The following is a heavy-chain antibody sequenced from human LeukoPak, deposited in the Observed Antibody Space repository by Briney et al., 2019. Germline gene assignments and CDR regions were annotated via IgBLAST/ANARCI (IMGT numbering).Heavy chain of an antibody. Sequence: GGSLRLSCAASGFTFSSYAMSWVRQAPGKGLEWVSAISGSGGSTYYADSVKGRFTISRDNSKNTLYLQMNSLRAEDTAVYYCAKDFDSSSWYLFIPFDYWGQGTLVTVSS. CDR1: GFTFSSYA. D-gene: IGHD6-13*01. CDR2: ISGSGGST. V-gene: IGHV3-23*01. CDR3: AKDFDSSSWYLFIPFDY. J-gene: IGHJ4*02.